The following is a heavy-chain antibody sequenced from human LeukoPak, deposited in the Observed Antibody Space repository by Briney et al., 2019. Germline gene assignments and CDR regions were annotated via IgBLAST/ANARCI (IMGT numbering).Heavy chain of an antibody. Sequence: GGSLRLSCAASGFTFSSYSMNWVRQAPGKGLEWVSSISSSSSYIYYADSVKGRFTISRDNAKNSLYLQMNSLRPEDTALYYCAKGGAAADNYWYFDLWGRGTLVTVSS. CDR2: ISSSSSYI. D-gene: IGHD6-13*01. CDR3: AKGGAAADNYWYFDL. J-gene: IGHJ2*01. V-gene: IGHV3-21*04. CDR1: GFTFSSYS.